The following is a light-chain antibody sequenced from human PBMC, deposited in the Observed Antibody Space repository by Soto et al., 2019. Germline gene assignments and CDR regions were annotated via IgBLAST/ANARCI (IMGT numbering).Light chain of an antibody. CDR2: AAS. V-gene: IGKV1-39*01. CDR3: QQSYSGSST. J-gene: IGKJ4*01. Sequence: DIQMTQSPSSLSASVGDRVTITCRASQSISSYLNWYQQKPGKAPKLLIYAASSLQSGVPSRFSGSGSGADFTLTISSLQPEDFATYYCQQSYSGSSTFGGGTKVDIK. CDR1: QSISSY.